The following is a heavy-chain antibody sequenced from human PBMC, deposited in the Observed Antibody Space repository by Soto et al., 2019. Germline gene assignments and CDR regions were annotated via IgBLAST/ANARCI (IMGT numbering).Heavy chain of an antibody. V-gene: IGHV1-69*01. CDR2: IIPIFGTA. Sequence: QVQLVQSGAEVKKPGSSVKVSCKASGGTFSSYAISWVRQAPGQGLEWMGGIIPIFGTANYAQKFQGRVTITADESTSTAYMELSSLRSEDTAVYYCASHGYYYDSSGYYYYYYGMDVWGQGTTVTVSS. D-gene: IGHD3-22*01. CDR3: ASHGYYYDSSGYYYYYYGMDV. J-gene: IGHJ6*02. CDR1: GGTFSSYA.